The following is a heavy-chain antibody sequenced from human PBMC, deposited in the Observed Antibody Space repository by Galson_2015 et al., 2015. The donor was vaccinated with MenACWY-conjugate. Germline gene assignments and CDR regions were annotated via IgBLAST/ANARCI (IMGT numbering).Heavy chain of an antibody. V-gene: IGHV4-59*01. J-gene: IGHJ5*02. CDR3: ARFQDVYCYGGTCYPYNWFDP. Sequence: ETLSLTCTVSGGSITSYYWNWIRQPPGKGLEWIGYIYDTGSTKYNPSLKSRVTILVDESKNRFSLRLDSLTAADTAVYYCARFQDVYCYGGTCYPYNWFDPWGQGILVTVSS. CDR2: IYDTGST. D-gene: IGHD2-15*01. CDR1: GGSITSYY.